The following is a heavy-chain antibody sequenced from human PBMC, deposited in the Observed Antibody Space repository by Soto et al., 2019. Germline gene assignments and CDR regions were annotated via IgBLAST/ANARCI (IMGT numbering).Heavy chain of an antibody. V-gene: IGHV4-39*01. D-gene: IGHD2-15*01. CDR1: GGSISSNNWY. Sequence: QLLESGPGLVKPSETLSLMCTVSGGSISSNNWYWGWIRQPPGKGLEWIGSMFYTGSTYYNPSLKSRVTVSLDTSKNQVSLKLTSVTAADTAVYYCVSPLYCSGKKCSLGFDFWGQGALVTVSS. J-gene: IGHJ4*02. CDR2: MFYTGST. CDR3: VSPLYCSGKKCSLGFDF.